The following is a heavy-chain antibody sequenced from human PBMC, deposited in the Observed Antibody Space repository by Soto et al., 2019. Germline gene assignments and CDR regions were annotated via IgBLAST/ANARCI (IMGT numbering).Heavy chain of an antibody. CDR1: GGSVSSGSYY. CDR3: ARDRPIFGFDYYYYYGMDV. J-gene: IGHJ6*02. Sequence: SETLSLTCTVSGGSVSSGSYYWSWIRQPPGKGLEWIGYIYYSGSTNYNPSLKSRVTISVDTSKNQFSLKLSSVTAADTAVYYCARDRPIFGFDYYYYYGMDVWGQGTTVTVSS. D-gene: IGHD3-3*01. V-gene: IGHV4-61*01. CDR2: IYYSGST.